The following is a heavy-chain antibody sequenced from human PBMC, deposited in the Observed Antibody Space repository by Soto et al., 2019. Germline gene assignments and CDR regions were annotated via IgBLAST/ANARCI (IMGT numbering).Heavy chain of an antibody. CDR3: ARDRPVGPLAYKGDDGMDV. CDR2: ITSSSSTI. J-gene: IGHJ6*02. CDR1: GFTFSSYS. V-gene: IGHV3-48*01. D-gene: IGHD1-20*01. Sequence: GGSLRLSCAASGFTFSSYSMYWVRQAPGKGLEWVSYITSSSSTIYYADSVKGRFTSSRDNAKNQFSMHLRSVTAADTATYFCARDRPVGPLAYKGDDGMDVWGQGTTVTVSS.